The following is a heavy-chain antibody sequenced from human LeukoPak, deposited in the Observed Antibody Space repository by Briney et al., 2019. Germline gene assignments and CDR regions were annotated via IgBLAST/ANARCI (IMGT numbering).Heavy chain of an antibody. Sequence: MTSEALSLTCTVSGASMTSGTYYWSWIRQPAGKGLEWIGRIYTSGSTNYNPSLKSRVTISVDTSKSQFSLKLRSVTAADTAMYYCARGRGTSWYFWDYWGQGTLVTVSS. CDR2: IYTSGST. CDR3: ARGRGTSWYFWDY. CDR1: GASMTSGTYY. J-gene: IGHJ4*02. V-gene: IGHV4-61*02. D-gene: IGHD6-13*01.